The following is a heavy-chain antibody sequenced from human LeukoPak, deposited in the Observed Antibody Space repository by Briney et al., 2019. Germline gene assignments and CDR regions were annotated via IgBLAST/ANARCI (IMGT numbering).Heavy chain of an antibody. J-gene: IGHJ4*02. CDR3: VRGTLGYCSGPTCYPFDY. CDR1: GSTFSNYA. Sequence: GGSLRLSCAASGSTFSNYAMNWVRQAPGKGLKFVSTITGDGVHTAHADSVKGRFTVSRDNSKNTLSLQMNSLRAEDTALYYCVRGTLGYCSGPTCYPFDYWGQGALVTVSS. V-gene: IGHV3-23*01. D-gene: IGHD2-15*01. CDR2: ITGDGVHT.